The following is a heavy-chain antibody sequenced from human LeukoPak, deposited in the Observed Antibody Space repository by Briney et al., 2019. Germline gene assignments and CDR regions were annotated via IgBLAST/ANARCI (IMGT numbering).Heavy chain of an antibody. Sequence: GGSLRLSCAASGFNFSNYAMSWVRQAPAKGLEWVSALSGRGSNTYYADSVKGRFTISRDNSKNTLYLQMNSLRAEDTAVYYCAKDLYYFGSGSHDYWGQGTLVTVSS. CDR1: GFNFSNYA. CDR3: AKDLYYFGSGSHDY. V-gene: IGHV3-23*01. CDR2: LSGRGSNT. D-gene: IGHD3-10*01. J-gene: IGHJ4*02.